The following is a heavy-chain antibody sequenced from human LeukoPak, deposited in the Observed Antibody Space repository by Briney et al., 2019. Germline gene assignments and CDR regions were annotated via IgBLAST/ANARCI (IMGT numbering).Heavy chain of an antibody. J-gene: IGHJ4*02. CDR1: GYTFTGYY. V-gene: IGHV1-8*03. D-gene: IGHD1-26*01. CDR3: AKGRGGSYVFDY. Sequence: ASVKVSCKASGYTFTGYYMHWVRQAPGQGLEWMAWMNPNSGNTAYAKKFQGRVTITRNTSISTAFMELSSLRSEDTALYYCAKGRGGSYVFDYWGQGTLVTVSS. CDR2: MNPNSGNT.